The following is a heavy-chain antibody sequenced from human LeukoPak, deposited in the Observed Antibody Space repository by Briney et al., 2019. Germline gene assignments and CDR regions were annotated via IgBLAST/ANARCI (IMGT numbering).Heavy chain of an antibody. V-gene: IGHV3-23*01. CDR1: GFTFSSYA. CDR2: ISGSGGST. CDR3: ARDRAWNYFDY. Sequence: GGSLRLSCAASGFTFSSYAMSWVRQAPGKGLEWVSAISGSGGSTYYADSVEGRFTISRDNSKNTLYLQMDSLRAEDTAVYYCARDRAWNYFDYWGQGTLVTVSS. D-gene: IGHD3-3*01. J-gene: IGHJ4*02.